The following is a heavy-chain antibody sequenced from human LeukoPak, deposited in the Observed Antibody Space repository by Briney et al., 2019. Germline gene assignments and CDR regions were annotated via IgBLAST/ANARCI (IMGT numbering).Heavy chain of an antibody. Sequence: ASVKVSCKASGYTFTGYYMHWVRQAPGQGLEWMGWINPNSGGTNYAQKFQGRVTMTRDTSISTAYMELSRLRSDDTAVYYCARDLLSEVLTNWFDPWGQGTLVTVSS. CDR3: ARDLLSEVLTNWFDP. D-gene: IGHD2-8*01. V-gene: IGHV1-2*02. CDR1: GYTFTGYY. J-gene: IGHJ5*02. CDR2: INPNSGGT.